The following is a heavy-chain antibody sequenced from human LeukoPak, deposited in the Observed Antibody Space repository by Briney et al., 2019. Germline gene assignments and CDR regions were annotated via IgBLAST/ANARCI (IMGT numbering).Heavy chain of an antibody. Sequence: SETLSLTCPVSGYSISSGYYWGWIRQPPGKGLEWIGSIYHSGSTYYNPSLKSRVTISVDTSKNQFSLKLSSVTAADTAVYYCARILDNWFDPWGQGTLVTVSS. CDR1: GYSISSGYY. J-gene: IGHJ5*02. V-gene: IGHV4-38-2*01. CDR2: IYHSGST. CDR3: ARILDNWFDP.